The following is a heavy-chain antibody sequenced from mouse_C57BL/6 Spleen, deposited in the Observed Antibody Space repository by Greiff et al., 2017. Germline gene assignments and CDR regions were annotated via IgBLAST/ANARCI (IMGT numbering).Heavy chain of an antibody. Sequence: QVQLQQPGAELVMPGASVKLSCKASGYTFTSYWMHWVKQRPGQGLEWIGGIDPSDSYTKYNPKFKGKSTMTVDKSSSTAYMQLSSLTSEDSAVXYCARGTTVPVFDYWGQGTTLTVSS. J-gene: IGHJ2*01. CDR3: ARGTTVPVFDY. CDR2: IDPSDSYT. V-gene: IGHV1-69*01. D-gene: IGHD1-1*01. CDR1: GYTFTSYW.